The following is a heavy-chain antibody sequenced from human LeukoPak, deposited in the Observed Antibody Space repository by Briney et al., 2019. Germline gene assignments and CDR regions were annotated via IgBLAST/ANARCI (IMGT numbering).Heavy chain of an antibody. CDR1: GFNVSSNY. J-gene: IGHJ4*02. V-gene: IGHV3-53*04. CDR3: ARTLRGGKFDY. CDR2: IYRGGST. Sequence: GGSLRLSCAASGFNVSSNYMTWVRQAPGKGLEWVSVIYRGGSTYYAAYVKARLPSSRHYSRDTMYLQMNILRTEDTAVYYCARTLRGGKFDYWGQGTLVTVSS. D-gene: IGHD4-23*01.